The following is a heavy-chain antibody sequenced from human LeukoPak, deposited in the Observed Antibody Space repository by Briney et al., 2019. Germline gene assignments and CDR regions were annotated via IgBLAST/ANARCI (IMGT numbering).Heavy chain of an antibody. CDR2: IYSGGST. CDR1: GFTVSKNY. J-gene: IGHJ4*02. Sequence: GGSLRLSCAASGFTVSKNYMNWVHQAPGKGLEWVSVIYSGGSTYYADSVKGRFTISRDNSKNTLYLQMNSLRAEDTAVYYCAREQTFPYFDSWGQGTLVTVSS. D-gene: IGHD3-16*01. V-gene: IGHV3-66*01. CDR3: AREQTFPYFDS.